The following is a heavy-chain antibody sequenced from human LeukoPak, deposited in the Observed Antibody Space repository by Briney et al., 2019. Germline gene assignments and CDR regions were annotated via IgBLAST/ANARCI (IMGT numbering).Heavy chain of an antibody. CDR3: ARAEINCGGDCYAYYFDY. CDR1: GGTFSSYA. CDR2: IIPIFGTA. Sequence: SVKVSCKASGGTFSSYAISWVRQAPGQGLEWLGGIIPIFGTADYAQKFQGRVTITTDESTSTAYVELSSLTSEDTAFYYCARAEINCGGDCYAYYFDYWGQGTLVTVSS. V-gene: IGHV1-69*05. J-gene: IGHJ4*02. D-gene: IGHD2-21*01.